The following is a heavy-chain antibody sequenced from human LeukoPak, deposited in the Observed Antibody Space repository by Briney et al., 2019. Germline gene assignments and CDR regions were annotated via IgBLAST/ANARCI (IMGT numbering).Heavy chain of an antibody. V-gene: IGHV3-21*01. CDR3: ARGADGVSSNSRGWFDP. D-gene: IGHD2-15*01. CDR2: ISTSSSYI. CDR1: GFTFSRYN. J-gene: IGHJ5*02. Sequence: GGSLRLSCAASGFTFSRYNMIWARQAPGKGLEWVSSISTSSSYIYYADSLKGRFTISRHNAKNSLYLHMNSLRAEDTAVYYCARGADGVSSNSRGWFDPWGQGTLVTVSS.